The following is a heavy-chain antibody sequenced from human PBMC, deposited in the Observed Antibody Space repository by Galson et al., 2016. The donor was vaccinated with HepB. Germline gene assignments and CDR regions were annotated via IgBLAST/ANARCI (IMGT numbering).Heavy chain of an antibody. CDR3: ARGGWWYEGSGYTWFDP. Sequence: SVKVSCKASGGTFSNRAVSWVRQAPGQRPEWMGGIIPISGTANYAQRFHGRIMITADESTSTVNMELSGLRSEDTAVYYCARGGWWYEGSGYTWFDPWGQGTLVTVSS. J-gene: IGHJ5*02. CDR1: GGTFSNRA. D-gene: IGHD3-22*01. CDR2: IIPISGTA. V-gene: IGHV1-69*13.